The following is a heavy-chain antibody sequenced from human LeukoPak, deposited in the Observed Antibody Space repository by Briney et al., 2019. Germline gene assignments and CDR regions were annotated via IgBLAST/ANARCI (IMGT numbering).Heavy chain of an antibody. V-gene: IGHV3-33*06. CDR1: GFTFSSYG. J-gene: IGHJ6*02. CDR2: ISYDGSNK. Sequence: GRPLRLSCAASGFTFSSYGMHWVRPAPGKGLEWVAFISYDGSNKYYVDSVKGRFTISRDNSKNTLYLQMNSLRAEDTAVYYCAKDMSLGGPPPTYYDFWSGYYICYGMDVWGQGTTVTVPS. D-gene: IGHD3-3*01. CDR3: AKDMSLGGPPPTYYDFWSGYYICYGMDV.